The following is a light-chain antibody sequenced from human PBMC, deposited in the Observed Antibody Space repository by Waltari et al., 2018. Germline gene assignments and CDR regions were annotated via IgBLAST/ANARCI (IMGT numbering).Light chain of an antibody. CDR2: DTS. V-gene: IGKV3-11*01. J-gene: IGKJ4*01. Sequence: DIVLTQSPAILSLSPGERASLSCLASQRVTNYLAWYQQKPGQAPRLLIYDTSNRATGIPARFSGSGFGTDFTLTISSLEPEDFAVYYCQQRRDWPLTFGGGTKVEIK. CDR1: QRVTNY. CDR3: QQRRDWPLT.